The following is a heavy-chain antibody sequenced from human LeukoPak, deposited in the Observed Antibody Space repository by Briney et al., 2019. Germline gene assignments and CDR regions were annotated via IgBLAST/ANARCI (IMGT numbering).Heavy chain of an antibody. D-gene: IGHD1-26*01. J-gene: IGHJ4*02. CDR1: GFTFSSYS. CDR3: ASGRGDYFDY. CDR2: ISSSSSYI. V-gene: IGHV3-21*01. Sequence: GGSLSLSCAASGFTFSSYSMNWVRQAPGKGLEWVSSISSSSSYIYYADSVKGRFTISRDNAKNSLYLQMNSLRAEDTAVYYCASGRGDYFDYWGQGTLVTVSS.